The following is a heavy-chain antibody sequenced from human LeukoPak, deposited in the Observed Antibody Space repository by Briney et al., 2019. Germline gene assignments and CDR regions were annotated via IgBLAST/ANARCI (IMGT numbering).Heavy chain of an antibody. CDR1: GFTFSRFW. CDR3: ARNVEGGTFDI. Sequence: GGSLRLSCAASGFTFSRFWMNWVRQAPGRGLEWVANIDQSGGRNNYVDSVKGRFTISRDNAKNSLFLEMSSLRADDTAVYFCARNVEGGTFDIWGQGTTVTVSS. CDR2: IDQSGGRN. D-gene: IGHD3-10*02. J-gene: IGHJ3*02. V-gene: IGHV3-7*05.